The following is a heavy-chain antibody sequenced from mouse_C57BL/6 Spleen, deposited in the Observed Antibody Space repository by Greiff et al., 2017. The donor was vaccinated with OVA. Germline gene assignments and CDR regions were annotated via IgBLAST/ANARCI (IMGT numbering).Heavy chain of an antibody. CDR1: GFTFSDYG. J-gene: IGHJ2*01. Sequence: EVKLMESGGGLVKPGGSLKLSCAASGFTFSDYGMHWVRQAPEKGLEWVAYISSGSSTIYYADTVKGRFTISRDNAKNTLFLQMTSLRSEDTAMYYCARGGRGTFDYWGQGTTLTVSS. CDR3: ARGGRGTFDY. CDR2: ISSGSSTI. D-gene: IGHD3-3*01. V-gene: IGHV5-17*01.